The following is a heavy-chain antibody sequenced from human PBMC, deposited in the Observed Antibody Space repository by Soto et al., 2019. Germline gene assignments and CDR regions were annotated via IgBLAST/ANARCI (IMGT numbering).Heavy chain of an antibody. Sequence: PSETLSLTCTVSGGSISSGDYYWSWIRQPPGKGLEWIGYIYYSGSTYYNPSLKSRVTISVDTSKNQFSLKLSSVTAADTAVYYCARVGSAFYGGYYFDYWGQGTLVTVSS. D-gene: IGHD3-3*01. J-gene: IGHJ4*02. CDR3: ARVGSAFYGGYYFDY. V-gene: IGHV4-30-4*01. CDR1: GGSISSGDYY. CDR2: IYYSGST.